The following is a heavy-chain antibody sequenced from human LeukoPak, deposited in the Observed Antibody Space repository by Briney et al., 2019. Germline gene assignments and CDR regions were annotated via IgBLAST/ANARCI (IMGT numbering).Heavy chain of an antibody. D-gene: IGHD3-10*01. J-gene: IGHJ3*02. V-gene: IGHV4-4*07. Sequence: SETLSLTCTVSGASISSYYWSWIRQPAGKGLEWVGRISTSGSTNYNPSLKGRVTVSLDTSKNQFSLKLNSVTGADTAMYYCARGSYYGSGITKSAFDIWGQGTMVTVSS. CDR2: ISTSGST. CDR3: ARGSYYGSGITKSAFDI. CDR1: GASISSYY.